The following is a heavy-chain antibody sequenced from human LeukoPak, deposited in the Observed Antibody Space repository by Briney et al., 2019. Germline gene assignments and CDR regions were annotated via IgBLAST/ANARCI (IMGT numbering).Heavy chain of an antibody. V-gene: IGHV3-7*01. J-gene: IGHJ4*02. CDR2: INQDGSER. Sequence: PPGGSLRLSCAASGFTFSSSWMSWVRQTPGKGLEWAANINQDGSERYYVDSVKGRFTISRDNAKNSLYLQMNSLRAEDTAVYYCAKFYSSSSGGFDYWGQGTLVTVSS. D-gene: IGHD6-6*01. CDR1: GFTFSSSW. CDR3: AKFYSSSSGGFDY.